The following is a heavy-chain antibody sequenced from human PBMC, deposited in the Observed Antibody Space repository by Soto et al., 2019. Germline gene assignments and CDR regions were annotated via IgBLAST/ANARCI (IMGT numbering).Heavy chain of an antibody. CDR2: INHSGST. Sequence: SETLSLTCAVYGGSFSGYYWSWIRQPPGKGLEWIGEINHSGSTNYNPSLKSRVTISVDTSKNQFSLKLSSVTAADTAVYYCARGIVVVVAARWYYGMDVWGQGTTVTVFS. CDR3: ARGIVVVVAARWYYGMDV. D-gene: IGHD2-15*01. V-gene: IGHV4-34*01. J-gene: IGHJ6*02. CDR1: GGSFSGYY.